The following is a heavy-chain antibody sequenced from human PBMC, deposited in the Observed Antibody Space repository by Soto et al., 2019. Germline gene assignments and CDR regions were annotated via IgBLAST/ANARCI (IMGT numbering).Heavy chain of an antibody. V-gene: IGHV3-73*01. J-gene: IGHJ5*02. CDR3: TRDLFSYDYSGILWFDP. CDR1: GFAFSGSA. Sequence: GGSLRLSCAASGFAFSGSAMYWVRQASGKGPEWVGRIRSKGHNYATEYAAAVKGRFTISRDDSKNTAYLQMNSLQTEDTAVYYCTRDLFSYDYSGILWFDPWGQGTLVTVSS. CDR2: IRSKGHNYAT. D-gene: IGHD3-16*01.